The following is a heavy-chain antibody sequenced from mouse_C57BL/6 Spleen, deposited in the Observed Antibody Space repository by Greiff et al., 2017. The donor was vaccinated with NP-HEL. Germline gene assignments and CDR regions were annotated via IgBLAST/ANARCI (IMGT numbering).Heavy chain of an antibody. CDR2: IRNKANGYTT. Sequence: EVKLVESGGGLVQPGGSLSLSCAASGFTFTDYYMSWVRQPPGKALEWLGFIRNKANGYTTEYSASVKGRFTLSRDTSPTTLHLHMHALRAEDSATYDCARSVYGNWFAYWGQGTLVTVSA. CDR3: ARSVYGNWFAY. J-gene: IGHJ3*01. D-gene: IGHD2-1*01. V-gene: IGHV7-3*01. CDR1: GFTFTDYY.